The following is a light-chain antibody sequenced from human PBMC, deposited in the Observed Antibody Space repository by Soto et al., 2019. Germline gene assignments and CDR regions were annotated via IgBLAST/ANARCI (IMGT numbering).Light chain of an antibody. CDR2: AAS. CDR1: QSITNF. CDR3: QQTYSTPRLT. Sequence: VHLTQSASSLSASVGNRVTITCRANQSITNFLNWYQKKHRKAPNLLLYAASNLQSGVPSRFSGSGSGTDFALTISGLQPDDFATYYCQQTYSTPRLTFGGGTKVDIK. J-gene: IGKJ4*01. V-gene: IGKV1-39*01.